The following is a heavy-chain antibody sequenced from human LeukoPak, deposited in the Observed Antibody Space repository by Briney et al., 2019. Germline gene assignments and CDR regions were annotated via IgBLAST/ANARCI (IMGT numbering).Heavy chain of an antibody. CDR1: GYTFTDYY. V-gene: IGHV1-69-2*01. CDR2: VDPEDGET. CDR3: ARRVPYSSSWYVFDY. J-gene: IGHJ4*02. Sequence: ASVKISCKVSGYTFTDYYMHWVQQAPGKGLEWMGLVDPEDGETIYAEKFQGRVTITADTSTDTAYMELSSLRSEDTAVYYCARRVPYSSSWYVFDYWGQGTLVTVSS. D-gene: IGHD6-13*01.